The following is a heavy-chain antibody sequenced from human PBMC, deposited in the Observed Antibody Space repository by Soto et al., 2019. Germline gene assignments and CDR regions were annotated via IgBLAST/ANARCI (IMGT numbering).Heavy chain of an antibody. Sequence: GGSLRLSCAASGFTFSSYWMSWVRQAPGKGLEWVANIKQDGSEKYYVDSVKGRFTISRDNAKNSLYLQMNSLRAEDTAVYYCARDMVRGVIGYYYYYMDVWGKGTTVTVSS. CDR2: IKQDGSEK. CDR3: ARDMVRGVIGYYYYYMDV. J-gene: IGHJ6*03. V-gene: IGHV3-7*01. CDR1: GFTFSSYW. D-gene: IGHD3-10*01.